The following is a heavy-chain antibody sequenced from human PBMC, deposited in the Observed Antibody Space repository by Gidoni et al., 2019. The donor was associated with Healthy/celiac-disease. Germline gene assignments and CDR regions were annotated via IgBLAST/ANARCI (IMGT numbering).Heavy chain of an antibody. Sequence: QVQLVESGGGVVQPGRSLRLSCAASGFTLSSSGMHWVRQAPGKGLEWVAVIWYDGSNKYYADSVKGRFTISRDNSKNTLYRQMNSLRAEDTAVYYCARDFDRESSGWYGYWGQGTLVTVSS. D-gene: IGHD6-19*01. V-gene: IGHV3-33*01. CDR1: GFTLSSSG. CDR2: IWYDGSNK. CDR3: ARDFDRESSGWYGY. J-gene: IGHJ4*02.